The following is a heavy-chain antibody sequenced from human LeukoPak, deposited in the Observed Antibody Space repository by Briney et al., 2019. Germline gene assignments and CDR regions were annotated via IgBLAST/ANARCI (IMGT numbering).Heavy chain of an antibody. CDR2: INHSGST. CDR1: GGSSSGYY. Sequence: SETLSLTCAVYGGSSSGYYWSWIRQPPGKGLEWIGEINHSGSTNYNPSLKSRVTISVDTSKNQFSLKLSSVTAADTAVYYCAREDGDYWIWFDPWGQGTLVTVSS. D-gene: IGHD4-17*01. J-gene: IGHJ5*02. V-gene: IGHV4-34*01. CDR3: AREDGDYWIWFDP.